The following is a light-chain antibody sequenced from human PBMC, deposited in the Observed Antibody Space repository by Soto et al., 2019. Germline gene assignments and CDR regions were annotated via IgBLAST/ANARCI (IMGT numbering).Light chain of an antibody. CDR3: LQDNSYPRT. Sequence: DIQMTQSPSSLSASVGDRLTITCRASQDIRTDLVWFQQKPGKAPKRLIYGTSTLQSGVPSRFSGSGSGTEFTLTISSLQPEDFATYYCLQDNSYPRTFGQGTKVDI. CDR1: QDIRTD. V-gene: IGKV1-17*01. J-gene: IGKJ1*01. CDR2: GTS.